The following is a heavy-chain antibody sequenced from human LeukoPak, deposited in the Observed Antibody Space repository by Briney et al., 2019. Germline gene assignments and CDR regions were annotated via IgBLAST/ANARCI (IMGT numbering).Heavy chain of an antibody. Sequence: PSETLSLTCTVSGGSISSYYWSWLRQPPGKGLEWIGYIYYSGSTNYNPSLKSRVTISVDTSKNQFSLKLSSVTAADTAVYYCARDARGAPYYYYGMDVWGQGTTVTVSS. V-gene: IGHV4-59*01. CDR3: ARDARGAPYYYYGMDV. D-gene: IGHD3-10*01. CDR1: GGSISSYY. CDR2: IYYSGST. J-gene: IGHJ6*02.